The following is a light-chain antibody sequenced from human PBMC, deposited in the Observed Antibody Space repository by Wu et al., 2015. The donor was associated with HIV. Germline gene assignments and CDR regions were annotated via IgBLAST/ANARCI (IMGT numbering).Light chain of an antibody. CDR3: QQYNTWPT. CDR2: VAS. Sequence: EIVMTQSPATLSVSPGERATLSCRASQSISTNLAWFQQKPGQAPRLLIYVASTRPTGIPARFSGSGSGTEFTLTITSMQSEDFAVYYCQQYNTWPTFGQGTKGGSQ. V-gene: IGKV3-15*01. J-gene: IGKJ1*01. CDR1: QSISTN.